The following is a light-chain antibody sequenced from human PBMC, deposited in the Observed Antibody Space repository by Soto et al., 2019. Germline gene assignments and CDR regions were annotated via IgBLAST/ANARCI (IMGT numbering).Light chain of an antibody. Sequence: DIQLTQSPSSLSASVGDRVTISCRASQDIRNFLAWYQQKPGKPPKVLIYAASTLQSGVPPRFSGSGSGTDFTLTITSLQPEDVATYYCQNHNGVPPITFGPGTKV. V-gene: IGKV1-27*01. CDR2: AAS. CDR1: QDIRNF. J-gene: IGKJ3*01. CDR3: QNHNGVPPIT.